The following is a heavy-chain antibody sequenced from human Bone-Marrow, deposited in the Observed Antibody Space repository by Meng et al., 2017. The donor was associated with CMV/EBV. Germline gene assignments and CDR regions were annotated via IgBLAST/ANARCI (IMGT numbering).Heavy chain of an antibody. V-gene: IGHV4-59*01. CDR3: ARDGGGYSSSYNNWFDP. D-gene: IGHD6-13*01. J-gene: IGHJ5*02. Sequence: GSLRLSCTVSGGSISNYYWSWIRQPPGKGLEWIGYMYNSGSTNYNPSLKSRVTTSVDTSKNQFSLKLSSVTAADTAVYYCARDGGGYSSSYNNWFDPWGQGTLVTVSS. CDR2: MYNSGST. CDR1: GGSISNYY.